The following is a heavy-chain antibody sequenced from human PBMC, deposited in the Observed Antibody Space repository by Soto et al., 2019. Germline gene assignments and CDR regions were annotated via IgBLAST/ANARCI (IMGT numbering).Heavy chain of an antibody. Sequence: QTGGSLRLSCSASGFSFFSDYSMYWVRQAPGRGLQYVSGITENGGFTSYAESLRARVTISRDNSKNTVYLQMTGLRPEDAAVYFCVKMVEVTDNYYYNDMDVWGQGTTVTVSS. CDR2: ITENGGFT. J-gene: IGHJ6*02. D-gene: IGHD2-21*02. CDR3: VKMVEVTDNYYYNDMDV. CDR1: GFSFFSDYS. V-gene: IGHV3-64D*06.